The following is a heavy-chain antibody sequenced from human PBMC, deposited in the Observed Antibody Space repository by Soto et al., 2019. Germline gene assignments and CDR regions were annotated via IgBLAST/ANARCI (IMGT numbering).Heavy chain of an antibody. CDR3: APTNSNHNLFDP. CDR2: INHRGST. CDR1: GGSFSGYY. J-gene: IGHJ5*02. V-gene: IGHV4-34*01. Sequence: TLSLTCAVFGGSFSGYYWSWIRQPPGKRREWIGEINHRGSTNYNPSLKSRGTRSLDTPKKQASLKLTSMTAADTALSYCAPTNSNHNLFDPWRQGTLVTV.